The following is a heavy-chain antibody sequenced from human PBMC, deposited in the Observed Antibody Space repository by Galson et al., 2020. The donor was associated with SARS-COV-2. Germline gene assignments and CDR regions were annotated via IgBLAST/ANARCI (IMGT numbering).Heavy chain of an antibody. D-gene: IGHD4-17*01. Sequence: SETLSLTCAVYSGSFSGYFWSWIRQSPGKGLEWIGEINISGDTNFNPSLKSRATISIDTSKMEFSLRLTSVTAADTAVYYCARGLRPHYMDVWGKGTTVTVSS. CDR1: SGSFSGYF. V-gene: IGHV4-34*01. J-gene: IGHJ6*03. CDR3: ARGLRPHYMDV. CDR2: INISGDT.